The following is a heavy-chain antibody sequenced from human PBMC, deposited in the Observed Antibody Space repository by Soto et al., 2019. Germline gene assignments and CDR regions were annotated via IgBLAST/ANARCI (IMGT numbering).Heavy chain of an antibody. J-gene: IGHJ4*02. CDR2: IYWDDDK. D-gene: IGHD6-6*01. CDR1: GFSLSTSGVG. CDR3: AHSRPPRLLDY. Sequence: QITLKESGPTLVKPTQTLTLTCTFSGFSLSTSGVGVGWIRQPPGKALEWLALIYWDDDKRYSSSLNSRLTITKDTAKNQVVLTMTNMDPVDTATYYCAHSRPPRLLDYWGQGTLVTVSS. V-gene: IGHV2-5*02.